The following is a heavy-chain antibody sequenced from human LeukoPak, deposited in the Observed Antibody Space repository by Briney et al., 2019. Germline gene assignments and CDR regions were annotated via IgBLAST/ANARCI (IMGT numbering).Heavy chain of an antibody. CDR3: ARVSVGATAFDY. Sequence: GGSLRLSCTVLNFTFSDAWMNWVRQAPGKGLEWVAVISYDGSNKYYADSVKGRFTISRDNSKNTLYLQMNSLRAEDTAVYYCARVSVGATAFDYWGQGTLVTVSS. V-gene: IGHV3-30*03. D-gene: IGHD1-26*01. CDR2: ISYDGSNK. CDR1: NFTFSDAW. J-gene: IGHJ4*02.